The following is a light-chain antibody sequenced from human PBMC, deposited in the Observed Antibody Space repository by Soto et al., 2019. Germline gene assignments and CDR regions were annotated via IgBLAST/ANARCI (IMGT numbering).Light chain of an antibody. CDR1: QSIDTH. J-gene: IGKJ1*01. CDR3: QQTYSPPAT. V-gene: IGKV1-39*01. CDR2: EAS. Sequence: DIRMTQSPSSLSASVGDRVTIACRASQSIDTHLNWYQQHRGKAPNALIYEASNLQSGVPSRFSGSGSGTDFTLTISGLQPDDSATYYCQQTYSPPATFGQGTKVEIK.